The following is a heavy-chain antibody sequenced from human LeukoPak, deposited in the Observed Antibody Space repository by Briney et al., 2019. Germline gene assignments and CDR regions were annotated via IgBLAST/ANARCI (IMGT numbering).Heavy chain of an antibody. V-gene: IGHV3-21*01. CDR2: INFSGGNA. CDR3: ARLYGYGDLYYFDY. Sequence: PGGSLRLSCAAPGSTFSTFAMTWVRQAPGKGLEWVSTINFSGGNAYYADSVKGRFTISRDNAKNSLYLQMNSLRADDTAVYYCARLYGYGDLYYFDYWGQGSLVTV. CDR1: GSTFSTFA. D-gene: IGHD4-17*01. J-gene: IGHJ4*02.